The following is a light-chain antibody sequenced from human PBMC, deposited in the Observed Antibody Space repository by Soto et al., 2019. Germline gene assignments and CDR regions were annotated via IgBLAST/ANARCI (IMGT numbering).Light chain of an antibody. V-gene: IGKV3-20*01. CDR2: GAF. Sequence: EIVLRQSPGTLSLSPGKRATVSCSASQTVRGEYLAWYQQKRGQPPRLLIYGAFNRAGGIPDRFSGSGSGTDFTLTISRLEPEDFAVYYCQQYSASPRTFGQGTKVDIK. CDR1: QTVRGEY. CDR3: QQYSASPRT. J-gene: IGKJ1*01.